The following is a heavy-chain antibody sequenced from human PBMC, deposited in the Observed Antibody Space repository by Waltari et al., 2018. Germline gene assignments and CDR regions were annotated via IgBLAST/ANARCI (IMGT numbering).Heavy chain of an antibody. Sequence: QLQLQESGPGLVKPSETLSLTCTVSGDSISSNSYYWGWIRWPPGKGLEWIGSNNHSGPPYYNQTLKRRLTISVDTSKKQCSLKLNAVTAADTAVYYCARVVYYDFGSGYRGWFDPWRQGTLVTVSS. CDR1: GDSISSNSYY. CDR3: ARVVYYDFGSGYRGWFDP. J-gene: IGHJ5*02. V-gene: IGHV4-39*07. D-gene: IGHD3-3*01. CDR2: NNHSGPP.